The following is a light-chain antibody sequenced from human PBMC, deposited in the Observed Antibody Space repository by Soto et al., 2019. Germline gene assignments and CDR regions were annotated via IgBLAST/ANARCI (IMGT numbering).Light chain of an antibody. CDR3: SSYTSSTTWV. J-gene: IGLJ3*02. V-gene: IGLV2-14*01. CDR2: EVS. Sequence: QSALTQPASVSGSPVQSITISCTGTSSDVGGYNYVSWYQQKPGKVPKLIIYEVSNRPSGVSDRFSGSKSGNTASLTISGLQTEDEADYYCSSYTSSTTWVFGEGNKLNVL. CDR1: SSDVGGYNY.